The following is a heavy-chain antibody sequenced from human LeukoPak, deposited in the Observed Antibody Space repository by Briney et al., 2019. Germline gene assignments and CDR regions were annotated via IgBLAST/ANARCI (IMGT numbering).Heavy chain of an antibody. CDR3: ARDVSWGTSYFDY. CDR1: GFTFDDHG. J-gene: IGHJ4*02. D-gene: IGHD1-1*01. V-gene: IGHV3-20*04. Sequence: GGSLRLSCIASGFTFDDHGMSWVRQAPGKGLEWVSNINWNGGSTGYVDSVKGRFAISRDKGKNSLYLQMNNLRVEDTAFYYCARDVSWGTSYFDYWGQGILVTVSS. CDR2: INWNGGST.